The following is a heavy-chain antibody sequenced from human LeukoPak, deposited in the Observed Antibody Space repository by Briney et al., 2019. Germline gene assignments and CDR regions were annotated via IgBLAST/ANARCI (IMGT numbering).Heavy chain of an antibody. CDR3: ARANSNYVVYYYYGMDV. V-gene: IGHV4-59*01. D-gene: IGHD4-4*01. J-gene: IGHJ6*02. CDR2: IYYSGST. Sequence: SETLSLTCTVSLGSISGYYWSWIRQPPGKGLEWIGYIYYSGSTNYNPSLKSRVTISVDTSKNQFSLKLSSVTAADTAVYYCARANSNYVVYYYYGMDVWGQGTTVTVSS. CDR1: LGSISGYY.